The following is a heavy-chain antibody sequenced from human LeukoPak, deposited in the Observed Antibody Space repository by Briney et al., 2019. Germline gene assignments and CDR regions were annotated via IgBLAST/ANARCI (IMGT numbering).Heavy chain of an antibody. V-gene: IGHV1-45*02. CDR3: ARYGSGSYQYYFDY. Sequence: SVKVSCKASGYTFTYRYLHWARQAPGQALEWMGWITPFNGNTNYAQKFQDRVTITRDRSMSTAYMELSSLRSEDTAMYYCARYGSGSYQYYFDYWGQGTLVTVSS. CDR2: ITPFNGNT. CDR1: GYTFTYRY. D-gene: IGHD3-10*01. J-gene: IGHJ4*02.